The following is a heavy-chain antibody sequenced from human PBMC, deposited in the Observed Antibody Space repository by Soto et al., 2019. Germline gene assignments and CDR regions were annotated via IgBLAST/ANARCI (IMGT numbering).Heavy chain of an antibody. CDR3: ASRDPGTSVDY. Sequence: SETLSLSCAVSGGSVTSNNWLAWVRQPPGQGLEWIGEIYRTGSTNYNPSLKSRVTISLDKSENQFSLKVTSLTAADTAVYYCASRDPGTSVDYWGQGTLVTVSS. J-gene: IGHJ4*02. D-gene: IGHD1-7*01. CDR2: IYRTGST. CDR1: GGSVTSNNW. V-gene: IGHV4-4*02.